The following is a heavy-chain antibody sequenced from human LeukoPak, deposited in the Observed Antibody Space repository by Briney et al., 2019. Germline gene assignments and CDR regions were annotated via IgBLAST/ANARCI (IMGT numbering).Heavy chain of an antibody. V-gene: IGHV1-8*03. CDR3: ARGPHTGSYYLGGY. J-gene: IGHJ4*02. D-gene: IGHD1-26*01. CDR1: GYTFTSYD. Sequence: ASVKVSCKASGYTFTSYDINWVRQATGQGLEWMGWMNPNSGNTGYAQKFQGRVTITRNTSISTAYMELSSLRSEDTAVYYCARGPHTGSYYLGGYWGQGTLVTVSS. CDR2: MNPNSGNT.